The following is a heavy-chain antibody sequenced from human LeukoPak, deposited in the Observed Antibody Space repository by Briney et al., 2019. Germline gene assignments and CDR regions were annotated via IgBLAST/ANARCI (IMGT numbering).Heavy chain of an antibody. Sequence: GGSLRLSCAASGFTFSSYVMHWVRQAPGKGLEWVAIISYDGSNEYYADSVKGRFTISRDNSKNTLYLQMNSLRAEDTAVYYCARLRVPSGAAGTVWWFDPWGQGTLVTVSS. CDR2: ISYDGSNE. D-gene: IGHD6-13*01. CDR3: ARLRVPSGAAGTVWWFDP. J-gene: IGHJ5*02. V-gene: IGHV3-30*04. CDR1: GFTFSSYV.